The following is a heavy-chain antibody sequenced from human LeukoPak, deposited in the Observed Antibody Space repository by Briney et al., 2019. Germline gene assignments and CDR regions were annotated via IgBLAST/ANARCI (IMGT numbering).Heavy chain of an antibody. CDR1: HVSLTGNY. J-gene: IGHJ4*02. CDR3: ARIRCGHTDDICYNH. Sequence: SETPSLTCAVSHVSLTGNYWSCIRHTPGKRPEWIGEINDDGHTNYNPSLRSRVTISLDTSEKYLSLTLTSVTAADTAVYYCARIRCGHTDDICYNHWGQGTLVTVSS. D-gene: IGHD2-2*02. V-gene: IGHV4-34*01. CDR2: INDDGHT.